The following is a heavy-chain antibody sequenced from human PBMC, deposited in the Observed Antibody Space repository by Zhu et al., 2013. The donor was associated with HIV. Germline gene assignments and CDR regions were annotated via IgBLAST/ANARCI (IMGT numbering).Heavy chain of an antibody. V-gene: IGHV1-69*06. J-gene: IGHJ4*02. CDR2: IIPIFGTA. CDR3: ATGGSSGYYYGPYFDY. CDR1: GGTFTSYA. Sequence: QVQLVQSGAEVKKPGASVKVSCKASGGTFTSYAVSWVRQAPGQGLEWMGAIIPIFGTANYAPKFQGRVTINTDKSATTAYMELGRLRSEDTAVYYCATGGSSGYYYGPYFDYWGQGTLVTVSS. D-gene: IGHD3-22*01.